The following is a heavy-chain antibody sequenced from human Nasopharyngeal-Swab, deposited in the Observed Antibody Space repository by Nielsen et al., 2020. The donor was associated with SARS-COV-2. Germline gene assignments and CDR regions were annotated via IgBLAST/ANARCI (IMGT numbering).Heavy chain of an antibody. V-gene: IGHV3-9*01. J-gene: IGHJ5*01. D-gene: IGHD1-26*01. Sequence: GGSLRLSCAASGFRFGDYGFHWVRQAPGKGLEWVSGITWNGGRIAYADSVKGRFTISRDNVKTSLYLQMNSLRPEDTALYFCTRSRSVEPIDSWGQGTLVTVSP. CDR1: GFRFGDYG. CDR2: ITWNGGRI. CDR3: TRSRSVEPIDS.